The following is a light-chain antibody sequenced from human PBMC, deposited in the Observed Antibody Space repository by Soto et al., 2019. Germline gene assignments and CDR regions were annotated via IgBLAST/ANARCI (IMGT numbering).Light chain of an antibody. J-gene: IGKJ4*01. CDR2: GVS. CDR3: QQYNKWPLT. V-gene: IGKV3-15*01. CDR1: QSVSSN. Sequence: EIVMTQSPATLSASPGERATLSCRASQSVSSNLAWYQQKPGQAPRLLIYGVSTRATGIPVRFSGSGSGTEFTLTISSLQSEDFAVYYCQQYNKWPLTFGGGTEVEI.